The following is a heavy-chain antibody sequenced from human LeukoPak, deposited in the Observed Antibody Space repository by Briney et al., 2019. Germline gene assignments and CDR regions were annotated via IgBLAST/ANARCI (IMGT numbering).Heavy chain of an antibody. D-gene: IGHD6-13*01. V-gene: IGHV3-74*01. J-gene: IGHJ4*02. CDR3: ARGVEAAGTDY. Sequence: PGGSLRLSCAASAFRFGNYWMHWVRQAPGKGLVWVSRIKRDGSSTSYADSVKGRFTISRDNAKNTLYLQMTSLRVEDTAMYYCARGVEAAGTDYWGQGTLVTVSS. CDR1: AFRFGNYW. CDR2: IKRDGSST.